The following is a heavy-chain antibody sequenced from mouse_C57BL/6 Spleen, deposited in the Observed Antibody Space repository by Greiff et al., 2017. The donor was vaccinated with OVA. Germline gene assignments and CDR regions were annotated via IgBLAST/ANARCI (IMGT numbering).Heavy chain of an antibody. V-gene: IGHV6-3*01. CDR3: TQGDDGFAY. Sequence: EVKVEESGGGLVQPGGSMKLSCVASGFTFSNYWMNWVRQSPEKGLEWVAQIRLKSDNYATHYAESVKGRFTISRDDSKSSVYLQMNNLRAEDTGIYYCTQGDDGFAYWGQGTLVTVSA. J-gene: IGHJ3*01. CDR2: IRLKSDNYAT. D-gene: IGHD2-3*01. CDR1: GFTFSNYW.